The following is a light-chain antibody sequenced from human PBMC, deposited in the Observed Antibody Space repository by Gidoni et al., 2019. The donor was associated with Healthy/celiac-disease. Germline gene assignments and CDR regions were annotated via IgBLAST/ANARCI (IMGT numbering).Light chain of an antibody. J-gene: IGKJ1*01. CDR3: QQYNNWPRT. V-gene: IGKV3-15*01. Sequence: EIVMTQSPATLSVSPGERATLSCRPSQSVSSNLAWYQQKPGQAPRLLIYGASTRATGIPARFSGSGSWKEFTLTISSLQSEDFAVYYCQQYNNWPRTFGQGTKVEIK. CDR1: QSVSSN. CDR2: GAS.